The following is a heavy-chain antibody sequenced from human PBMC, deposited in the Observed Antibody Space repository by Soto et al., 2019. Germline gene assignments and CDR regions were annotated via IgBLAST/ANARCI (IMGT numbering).Heavy chain of an antibody. J-gene: IGHJ5*02. CDR2: ISISGTII. CDR3: AREGGFDWFYP. V-gene: IGHV3-48*03. Sequence: LXLSCDGSAFIFSDYEMNWVRQVPGKGLEWISYISISGTIIHYADSVKGRFTISRDNAKNSVYLQMNSLRVEDTAIHYCAREGGFDWFYPWGQGTLVTVSS. CDR1: AFIFSDYE.